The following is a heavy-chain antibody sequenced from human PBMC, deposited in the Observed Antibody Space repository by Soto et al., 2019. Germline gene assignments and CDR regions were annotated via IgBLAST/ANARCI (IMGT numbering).Heavy chain of an antibody. V-gene: IGHV1-69*13. CDR3: ALGGSYGTFDY. CDR2: IIPIFGTA. Sequence: ASVKVSCKASGGTFSSYAISWVRQAPGQGLEWMGGIIPIFGTANYAQKFQGRVTITADESTSTAYMELSSLRSEDTAVYYCALGGSYGTFDYWGQGTLVTVSS. CDR1: GGTFSSYA. D-gene: IGHD5-18*01. J-gene: IGHJ4*02.